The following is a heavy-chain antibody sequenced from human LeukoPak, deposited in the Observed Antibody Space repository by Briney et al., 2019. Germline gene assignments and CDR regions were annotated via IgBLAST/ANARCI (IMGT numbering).Heavy chain of an antibody. CDR2: INHSGST. J-gene: IGHJ4*02. Sequence: PSETLSLTCAVYGGSFSGYYWSWIRQPPGKGLEWIGEINHSGSTNYNPSLKSRVTISVDTSKNQFSLKLSSVIAADTAVYYCARRRWGNGLPIGYWGQGTLVTVSS. CDR1: GGSFSGYY. CDR3: ARRRWGNGLPIGY. D-gene: IGHD3-16*01. V-gene: IGHV4-34*01.